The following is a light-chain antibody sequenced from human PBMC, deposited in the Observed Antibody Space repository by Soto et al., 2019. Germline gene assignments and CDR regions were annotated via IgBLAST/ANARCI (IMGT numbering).Light chain of an antibody. CDR2: GSS. CDR1: QSVSNNY. CDR3: HQYGSSPPYT. Sequence: EIVLTQSPGTLSLSPGERATLSCRASQSVSNNYIAWYQQKPGQAPRLLIFGSSDRATGIPDRFSGSGSGTDFTLTISRLEPEDFAVYSCHQYGSSPPYTFGQGTNLEI. J-gene: IGKJ2*01. V-gene: IGKV3-20*01.